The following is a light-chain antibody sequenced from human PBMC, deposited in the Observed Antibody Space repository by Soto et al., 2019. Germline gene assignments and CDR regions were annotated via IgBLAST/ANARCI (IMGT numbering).Light chain of an antibody. CDR1: SSNIGKNY. V-gene: IGLV1-47*02. CDR2: SNS. J-gene: IGLJ1*01. CDR3: AAWDDSLSGFYL. Sequence: QSVLTQPPSASGTPGQRFTISCSVISSNIGKNYVYWYQQLPGTAPELLIYSNSQRPSGVPDRFSASKSGTSASLAISGLRSEDEADYYCAAWDDSLSGFYLFGTGTKVTVL.